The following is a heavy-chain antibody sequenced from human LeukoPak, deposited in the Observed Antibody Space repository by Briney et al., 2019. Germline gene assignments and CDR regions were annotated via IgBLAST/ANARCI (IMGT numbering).Heavy chain of an antibody. CDR2: VFYTGTS. CDR3: ARGGTVTNFGY. Sequence: SETLSLTCTVSGGSISSGGYYWSWIRQHPGKGLEWIGYVFYTGTSNYNPSLKGRVTISLDTSKNQFSLKLSSVTAADTAVYYCARGGTVTNFGYWGQGTLVTVSS. D-gene: IGHD4-17*01. CDR1: GGSISSGGYY. J-gene: IGHJ4*02. V-gene: IGHV4-61*08.